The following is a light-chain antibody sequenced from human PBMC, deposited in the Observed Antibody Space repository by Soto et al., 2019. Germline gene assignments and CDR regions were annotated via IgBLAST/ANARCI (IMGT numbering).Light chain of an antibody. CDR1: QTVSGSY. CDR3: QQYGTSPRT. V-gene: IGKV3-20*01. Sequence: EIVLTQSPATLSSSPGERATLSCRASQTVSGSYLAWYQQKPGEAPRLLIYAASSSATGIPDRFSGSGSGTDFTLTITSLEPEDFAVYYCQQYGTSPRTLGQGTKVEIK. J-gene: IGKJ1*01. CDR2: AAS.